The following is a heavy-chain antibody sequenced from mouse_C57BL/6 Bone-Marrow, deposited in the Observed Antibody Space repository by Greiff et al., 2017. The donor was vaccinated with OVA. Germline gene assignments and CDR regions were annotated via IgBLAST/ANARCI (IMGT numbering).Heavy chain of an antibody. Sequence: VQLQQSGPELVKPGASVKISCKASGYTFTDYYINWVKQRPGQGLEWIGRIDPNSGGTKYNEKFKSKATLTVDKPSSTAYMQLSSLTSEDSAVYYCARGNYGSPYYFDYWGQGTTLTVSS. CDR3: ARGNYGSPYYFDY. CDR2: IDPNSGGT. D-gene: IGHD1-1*01. J-gene: IGHJ2*01. V-gene: IGHV1-84*01. CDR1: GYTFTDYY.